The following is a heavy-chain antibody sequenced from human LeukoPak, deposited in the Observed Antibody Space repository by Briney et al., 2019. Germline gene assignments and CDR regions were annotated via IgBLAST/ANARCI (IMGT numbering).Heavy chain of an antibody. Sequence: GGSLRLSCAASGFTFSSYSMNWVRQAPGKGLEWVSSISSSSSYIYYADSVKGRFTISRDNAKNSLYLQMNSLRSEDTAVYYCARDSFGVRGFDHWGQGTPVTVSS. D-gene: IGHD3-10*01. CDR1: GFTFSSYS. CDR3: ARDSFGVRGFDH. V-gene: IGHV3-21*04. CDR2: ISSSSSYI. J-gene: IGHJ4*02.